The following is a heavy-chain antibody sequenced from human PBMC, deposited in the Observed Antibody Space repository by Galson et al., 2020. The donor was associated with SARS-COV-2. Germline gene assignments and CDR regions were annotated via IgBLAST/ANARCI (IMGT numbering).Heavy chain of an antibody. Sequence: GGSLRLSCAASGFTFSDYYMSWIRQAPGKGLEWVSYISSSSSYTNYADSVKGRFTISRDNAKNSLYLQMNSLRAEDTAVYYCASGNRIYYYDSSGYFPPDYWGQGTLVTVSS. CDR2: ISSSSSYT. V-gene: IGHV3-11*06. J-gene: IGHJ4*02. CDR3: ASGNRIYYYDSSGYFPPDY. CDR1: GFTFSDYY. D-gene: IGHD3-22*01.